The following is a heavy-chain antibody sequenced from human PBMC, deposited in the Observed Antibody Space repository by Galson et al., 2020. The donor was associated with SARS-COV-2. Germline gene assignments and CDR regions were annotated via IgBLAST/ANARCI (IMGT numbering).Heavy chain of an antibody. V-gene: IGHV3-66*01. J-gene: IGHJ3*02. D-gene: IGHD3-22*01. CDR3: ARAYDSSGYVAFDI. CDR2: IYSGGST. CDR1: GFTVSSNY. Sequence: GESLKISCAASGFTVSSNYMRWVRQAPGKGLERVPVIYSGGSTYYADPVKGRFTISRDNSKNTLYLQMNSLRAEDTAVYYCARAYDSSGYVAFDIWGQGTMVTVSS.